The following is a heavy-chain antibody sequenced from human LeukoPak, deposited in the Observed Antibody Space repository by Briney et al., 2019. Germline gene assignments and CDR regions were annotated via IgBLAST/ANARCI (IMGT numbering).Heavy chain of an antibody. CDR3: ANFESSGYYDDAFDI. CDR2: IYSGGST. Sequence: PGGSLRLSCAASGFTVSSNYMSWVRQAPGKGLEWVSVIYSGGSTYYADSVKGRFTISRDNSKNTLYLQMNSLRAEDTAVYYCANFESSGYYDDAFDIWGQGTMVTVSS. CDR1: GFTVSSNY. J-gene: IGHJ3*02. V-gene: IGHV3-53*01. D-gene: IGHD3-22*01.